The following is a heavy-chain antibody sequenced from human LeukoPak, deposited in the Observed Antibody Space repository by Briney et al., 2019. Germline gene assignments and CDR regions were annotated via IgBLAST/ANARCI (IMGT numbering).Heavy chain of an antibody. CDR3: ARENYDILTYFGTGMDV. CDR2: ISYDGSVQ. CDR1: GFTFSSYT. D-gene: IGHD3-9*01. J-gene: IGHJ6*02. Sequence: GRSLRLSCAASGFTFSSYTMHWVRQAPGKGLEWVAVISYDGSVQYYAGSVKGRFTISRDNSRSTLYLEMNSLRADDTAVYYCARENYDILTYFGTGMDVWGQGTTVTVSS. V-gene: IGHV3-30*04.